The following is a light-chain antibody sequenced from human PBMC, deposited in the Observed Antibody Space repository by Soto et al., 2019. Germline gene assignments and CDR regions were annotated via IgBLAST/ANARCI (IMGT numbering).Light chain of an antibody. J-gene: IGKJ4*01. CDR3: QQRSDWPLT. CDR2: GAS. V-gene: IGKV3-11*01. CDR1: QNIRSH. Sequence: EIVLTQSPATLSLSPGERATLSCKASQNIRSHLAWYLQKPGQPPRLLIFGASNRATGIPARFSGSGSGTDFTLTISSLEPEDSGLYYCQQRSDWPLTFGGGAWVEVK.